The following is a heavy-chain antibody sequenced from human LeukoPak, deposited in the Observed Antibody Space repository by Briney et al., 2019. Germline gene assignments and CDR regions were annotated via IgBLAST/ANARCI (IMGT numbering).Heavy chain of an antibody. CDR3: ARDAATINFDS. CDR1: GYTFIGYS. D-gene: IGHD5-24*01. CDR2: ISTNTGNP. Sequence: ASVKVSCKTSGYTFIGYSINWLRQAPGQELEWMGWISTNTGNPTYAQGFTGRFVFSLDTSVSTAYLQISSLKAEDTAVYYCARDAATINFDSWGQGTLVTVSS. J-gene: IGHJ4*02. V-gene: IGHV7-4-1*02.